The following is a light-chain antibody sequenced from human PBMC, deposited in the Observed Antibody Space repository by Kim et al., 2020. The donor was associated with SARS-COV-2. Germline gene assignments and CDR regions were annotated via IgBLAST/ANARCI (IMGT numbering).Light chain of an antibody. CDR2: RNN. CDR3: AAWDDSLKV. J-gene: IGLJ1*01. V-gene: IGLV1-47*01. CDR1: SSNIGTNY. Sequence: QSVLTQPPSASGTPGQRVTISCSGSSSNIGTNYVYWYQQLPGTAPKLLIYRNNQRPSGVPDRFSGSKSGTSASLAISGLRPEDEADYYCAAWDDSLKVFGTGTKVTVL.